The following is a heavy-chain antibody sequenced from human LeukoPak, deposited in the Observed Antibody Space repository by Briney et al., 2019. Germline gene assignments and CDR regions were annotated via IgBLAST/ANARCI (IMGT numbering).Heavy chain of an antibody. CDR1: GFSFSGSA. CDR2: IGSKANNYAT. V-gene: IGHV3-73*01. Sequence: GGSLRLSCAASGFSFSGSAMHWVPQASGKGLDWVGRIGSKANNYATVYAASVKGRFTISRDDSKNTAYLQMNSLKTEDTAVYYCTDGVGNYWGQGTLVTVSS. J-gene: IGHJ4*02. CDR3: TDGVGNY. D-gene: IGHD2-8*01.